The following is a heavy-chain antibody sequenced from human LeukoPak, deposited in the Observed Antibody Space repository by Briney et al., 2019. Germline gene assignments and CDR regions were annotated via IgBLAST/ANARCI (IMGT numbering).Heavy chain of an antibody. D-gene: IGHD6-19*01. Sequence: GRSLRLSCAASGFTFSSYGMPWVRQAPGKGLEWVAVISYDGSNKYYADSVKGRFTISRDNSKNTLYLQMNSLRAEDTAVYYCAKDLSSSGFDYWGQGTLVTVSS. CDR1: GFTFSSYG. CDR2: ISYDGSNK. J-gene: IGHJ4*02. V-gene: IGHV3-30*18. CDR3: AKDLSSSGFDY.